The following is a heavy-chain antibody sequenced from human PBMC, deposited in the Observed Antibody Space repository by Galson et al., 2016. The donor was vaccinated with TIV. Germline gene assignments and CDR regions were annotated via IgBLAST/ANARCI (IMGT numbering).Heavy chain of an antibody. V-gene: IGHV1-46*01. CDR1: GYTLSHYY. J-gene: IGHJ4*02. Sequence: SVKVSCKASGYTLSHYYMHWVRQAPGQGLEWVGVIDPSGGGATYAQKFQGRVTMTRDTSTNTVYMELSSLTSDDTAVFYCAVWANTYYFALWGQGTLITVSS. D-gene: IGHD2-8*01. CDR2: IDPSGGGA. CDR3: AVWANTYYFAL.